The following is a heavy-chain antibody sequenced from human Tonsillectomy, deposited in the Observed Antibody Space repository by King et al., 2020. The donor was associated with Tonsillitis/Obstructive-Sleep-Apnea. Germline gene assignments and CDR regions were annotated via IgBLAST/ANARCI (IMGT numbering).Heavy chain of an antibody. Sequence: VQLQQWGAGLLKPSETLSLTCAVYGGSFSGYYWSWIRQPPGKGLEWIGEINHSGSTNYNPSLKSRVTISVDTSKNQFSLKLSSVTAADTAVYYCAPLGLCSSTSCQQNHSGWFDPWGQGTLVTVSS. V-gene: IGHV4-34*01. CDR3: APLGLCSSTSCQQNHSGWFDP. CDR2: INHSGST. J-gene: IGHJ5*02. CDR1: GGSFSGYY. D-gene: IGHD2-2*01.